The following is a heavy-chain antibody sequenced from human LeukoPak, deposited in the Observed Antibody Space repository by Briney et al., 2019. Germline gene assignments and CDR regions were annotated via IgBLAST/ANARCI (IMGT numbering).Heavy chain of an antibody. CDR1: GFTFSSYG. V-gene: IGHV3-30*18. Sequence: PGGSLRLSCAASGFTFSSYGMHWVRQAPGKGLEWVAVISSDGNNKNYVDSVKGRFTFSRDNSKNTLYLQMNSLRAEDTAVYYCAKGNDIGGYYYPHFDYWGQGTLVTVSS. CDR2: ISSDGNNK. D-gene: IGHD3-22*01. CDR3: AKGNDIGGYYYPHFDY. J-gene: IGHJ4*02.